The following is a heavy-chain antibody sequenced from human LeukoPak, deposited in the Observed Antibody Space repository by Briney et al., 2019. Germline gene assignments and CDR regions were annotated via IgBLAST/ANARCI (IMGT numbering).Heavy chain of an antibody. Sequence: GGSLRLSCAASGFTVSSNYMSWVRQAPGKGLEWVGFIRSKAYGGTTEYAASVKGRFTISRDDSKSIAYLQMNSLKTEDTAVYYCTRERYDSSGYIPFDYWGQGTLVTVSS. V-gene: IGHV3-49*04. D-gene: IGHD3-22*01. CDR3: TRERYDSSGYIPFDY. CDR2: IRSKAYGGTT. J-gene: IGHJ4*02. CDR1: GFTVSSNY.